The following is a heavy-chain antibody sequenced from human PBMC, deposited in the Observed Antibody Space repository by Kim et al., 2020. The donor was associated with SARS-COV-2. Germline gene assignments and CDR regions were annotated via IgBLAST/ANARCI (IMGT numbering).Heavy chain of an antibody. V-gene: IGHV1-2*02. D-gene: IGHD6-13*01. CDR3: ARAGSSSWYPYYYYGMDV. Sequence: ASVKVSCKASGYTFTGYYMHWVRQAPGQGLEWMGLINPNSGGTNYAQKFQGRVTMTRDTSISTAYMELSRLRSDDTAVYYCARAGSSSWYPYYYYGMDVWGHGTTVTVSS. CDR2: INPNSGGT. CDR1: GYTFTGYY. J-gene: IGHJ6*02.